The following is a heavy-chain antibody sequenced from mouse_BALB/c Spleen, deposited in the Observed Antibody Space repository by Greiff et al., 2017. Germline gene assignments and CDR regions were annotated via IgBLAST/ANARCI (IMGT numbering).Heavy chain of an antibody. CDR3: AREHFDV. CDR2: ISSGSSTI. CDR1: GFTFSSFG. Sequence: EVKVVESGGGLVQPGGSRKLSCAASGFTFSSFGMHWVRQAPEKGLEWVAYISSGSSTIYYADTVKGRFTISSTNPKNTLFLQMTSLRSEDTAMYYCAREHFDVWGAGTTVTVSS. J-gene: IGHJ1*01. V-gene: IGHV5-17*02.